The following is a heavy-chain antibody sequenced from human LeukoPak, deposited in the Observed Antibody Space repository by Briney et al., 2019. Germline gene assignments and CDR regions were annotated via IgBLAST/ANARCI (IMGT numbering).Heavy chain of an antibody. D-gene: IGHD3-3*01. CDR2: INPNSGGT. CDR3: ARDLSAIFGVVTPLDY. V-gene: IGHV1-2*02. J-gene: IGHJ4*02. CDR1: GYTFTGYY. Sequence: ASVKVSCKASGYTFTGYYMHWVRQAPGQGLEWMGWINPNSGGTNYAQKLQGRVTMTRDTSISTAYMELSRLRSDDTAVYYCARDLSAIFGVVTPLDYWGQGTLVTVSS.